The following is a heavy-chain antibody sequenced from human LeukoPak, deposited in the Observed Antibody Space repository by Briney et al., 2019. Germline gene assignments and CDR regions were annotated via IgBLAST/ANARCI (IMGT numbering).Heavy chain of an antibody. CDR3: ARVGTIAAGTAYWYFDL. V-gene: IGHV3-30-3*01. CDR2: ISYDGSNK. D-gene: IGHD6-13*01. CDR1: GFTFSSYA. Sequence: PGGSLRLSCAASGFTFSSYAMHWVRQAPGKGLEWVAVISYDGSNKYYADSVKGRFTISRDNSKNTLYLQMNSLRAEDTAVYYCARVGTIAAGTAYWYFDLWGRGTLVTVSS. J-gene: IGHJ2*01.